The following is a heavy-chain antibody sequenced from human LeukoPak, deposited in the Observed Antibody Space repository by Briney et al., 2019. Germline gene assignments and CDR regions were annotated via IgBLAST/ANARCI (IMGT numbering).Heavy chain of an antibody. J-gene: IGHJ3*02. Sequence: GASVKVSCKASGYTFTGYYMHWVRQAPGQGLEWMGWINPNSGGTNYAQKFQGGVTMTRDTSISTAYMELSRLRSDDTAVYYCARLGRRGYYDSSGYYGPLGAFDIWGQGTMVTVSS. CDR1: GYTFTGYY. D-gene: IGHD3-22*01. CDR2: INPNSGGT. V-gene: IGHV1-2*02. CDR3: ARLGRRGYYDSSGYYGPLGAFDI.